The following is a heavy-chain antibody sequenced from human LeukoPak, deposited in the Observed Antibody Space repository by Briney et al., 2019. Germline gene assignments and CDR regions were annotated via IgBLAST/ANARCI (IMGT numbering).Heavy chain of an antibody. Sequence: KPSETLSLTCSVSGGSTSTSTSYWGWVRQPPRKGLEWIGSIHYSGSTYKNPSLKSRVTISMDTSRSQFSLKVTSLTAADSAVYFCARESSSSRYFMDVWGRGTTVTVSS. D-gene: IGHD6-6*01. CDR3: ARESSSSRYFMDV. CDR1: GGSTSTSTSY. J-gene: IGHJ6*03. V-gene: IGHV4-39*07. CDR2: IHYSGST.